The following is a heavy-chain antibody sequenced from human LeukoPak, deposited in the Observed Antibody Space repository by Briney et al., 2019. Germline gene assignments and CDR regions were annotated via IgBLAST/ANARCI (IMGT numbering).Heavy chain of an antibody. Sequence: GGSLRLSCAASGFAFGSYAMTWVRQAPGKGLESVSVITGGAETYYANSVKGRFTISRDNSQNTVHLQTDNLRADDTAVYYCAKVDYWSPENYLDSWGQGTLVTVSS. V-gene: IGHV3-23*01. D-gene: IGHD1-1*01. CDR1: GFAFGSYA. J-gene: IGHJ4*02. CDR3: AKVDYWSPENYLDS. CDR2: ITGGAET.